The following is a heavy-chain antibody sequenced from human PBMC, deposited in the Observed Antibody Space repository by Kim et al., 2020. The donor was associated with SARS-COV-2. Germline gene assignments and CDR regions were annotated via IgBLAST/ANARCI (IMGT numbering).Heavy chain of an antibody. CDR3: AREITMVRGVTSPGSGMDV. Sequence: SVKVSCKASGGTFSSYAISWVRQAPGQGLEWMGRIIPILGIANYAHKFQGRVTITADKSTSTAYMELSSLRSEDTAVYYCAREITMVRGVTSPGSGMDVWGQGTTVTVSS. CDR2: IIPILGIA. D-gene: IGHD3-10*01. CDR1: GGTFSSYA. V-gene: IGHV1-69*04. J-gene: IGHJ6*02.